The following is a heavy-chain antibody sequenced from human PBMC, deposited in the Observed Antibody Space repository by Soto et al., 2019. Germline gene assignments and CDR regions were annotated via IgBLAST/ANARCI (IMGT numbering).Heavy chain of an antibody. CDR1: GFTFSSYW. D-gene: IGHD2-2*02. CDR3: AREGGGCSSTSCYSMFAFDI. V-gene: IGHV3-7*01. J-gene: IGHJ3*02. CDR2: IKQDGSEK. Sequence: EVQLVESGGGLVQPGGSLRLSCAASGFTFSSYWMSWVRQAPGKGLEWVANIKQDGSEKYYVDSVKGRFTISRDNAKNSLYLQMNSLRAEDTAVYYCAREGGGCSSTSCYSMFAFDIWGQGTMVTVSS.